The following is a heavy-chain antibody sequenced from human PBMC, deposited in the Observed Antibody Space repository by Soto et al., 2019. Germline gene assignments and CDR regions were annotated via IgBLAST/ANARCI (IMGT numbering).Heavy chain of an antibody. D-gene: IGHD6-13*01. CDR1: GFTFSSYA. J-gene: IGHJ4*02. Sequence: EVQLLESGGGLVQPGGSLRLSCAASGFTFSSYAMSWVRQAPGKGLEWVSAISGSGGSTYYADSVKGRFTISRDNSKNTPYLQLNSLRAEDTAVYYCAKDRWPTALFDYWGQGTLVTVSS. CDR3: AKDRWPTALFDY. CDR2: ISGSGGST. V-gene: IGHV3-23*01.